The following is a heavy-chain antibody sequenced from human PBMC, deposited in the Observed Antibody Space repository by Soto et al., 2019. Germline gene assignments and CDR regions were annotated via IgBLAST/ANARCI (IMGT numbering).Heavy chain of an antibody. CDR1: GFTVSSSY. CDR2: IHSGGTT. CDR3: ARDRRAEGTGMDV. V-gene: IGHV3-66*01. Sequence: GGSLRLSCAASGFTVSSSYVSWVRQAPGKGLAWVSAIHSGGTTYYTTSVKGRFTISRDTLKNTVDLQMDSLRAEDTAVYYCARDRRAEGTGMDVWGQGTTVTVS. J-gene: IGHJ6*02.